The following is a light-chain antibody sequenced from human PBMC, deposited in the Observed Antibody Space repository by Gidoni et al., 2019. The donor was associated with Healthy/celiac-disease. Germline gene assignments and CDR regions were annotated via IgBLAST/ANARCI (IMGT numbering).Light chain of an antibody. Sequence: DIQMTQSPSSLSASVRDRVTITCRASQSMSSYLNWYQQKPGKAPKLLIYAASSLQSGVPSRFSGSGSGTDFTLTISSLQPEDFATYYCQQSYSTPWTFXXXTKVEIK. CDR2: AAS. V-gene: IGKV1-39*01. J-gene: IGKJ1*01. CDR1: QSMSSY. CDR3: QQSYSTPWT.